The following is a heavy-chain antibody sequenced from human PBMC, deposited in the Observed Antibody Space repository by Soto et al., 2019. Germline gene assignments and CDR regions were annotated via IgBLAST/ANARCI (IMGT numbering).Heavy chain of an antibody. CDR2: IIPIFGTA. D-gene: IGHD2-2*01. CDR3: GREVCIVGCSSCLHYGLGL. V-gene: IGHV1-69*01. CDR1: GGTFSSYA. Sequence: QVQLVQSGAEVKKPGSSVKVSCKASGGTFSSYAISWVRQAPGQGLEWMGGIIPIFGTANYAQKFQGRVTITADESTSQGFLEVGRLETEEKGLYYCGREVCIVGCSSCLHYGLGLWGQGTTVTVSS. J-gene: IGHJ6*02.